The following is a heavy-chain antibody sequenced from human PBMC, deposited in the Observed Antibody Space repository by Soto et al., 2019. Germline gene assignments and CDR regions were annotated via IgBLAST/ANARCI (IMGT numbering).Heavy chain of an antibody. J-gene: IGHJ6*02. V-gene: IGHV3-23*01. Sequence: PGGSLRLSCAATGFTLNNYAVSWLRQGPGKGLEWVSAISGSGSRTYYADAVKGRFTISRDNSKNTVYLQMNSLGVDDTAIYYCAEDLQYGMDVWGQGTMVTVSS. CDR3: AEDLQYGMDV. CDR1: GFTLNNYA. CDR2: ISGSGSRT. D-gene: IGHD1-1*01.